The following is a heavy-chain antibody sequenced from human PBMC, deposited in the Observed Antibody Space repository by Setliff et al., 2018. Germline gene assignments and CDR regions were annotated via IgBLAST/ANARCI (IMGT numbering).Heavy chain of an antibody. CDR3: ARRDSTGFYGYSFDF. CDR1: DGSISTYY. V-gene: IGHV4-59*08. D-gene: IGHD3-22*01. CDR2: IHHSGST. Sequence: SETLSLTCTVSDGSISTYYWSWIRQPPGKRLEWIGFIHHSGSTHYNPSLKSRVTISVDTSKNQFSLKLTSVSAADTAVYYCARRDSTGFYGYSFDFWGQGTLVTVSS. J-gene: IGHJ4*02.